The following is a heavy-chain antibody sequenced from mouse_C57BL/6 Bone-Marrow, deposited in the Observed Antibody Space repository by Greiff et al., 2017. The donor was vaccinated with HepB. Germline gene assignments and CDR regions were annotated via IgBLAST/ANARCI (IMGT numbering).Heavy chain of an antibody. CDR3: TRDGGWDYFDY. J-gene: IGHJ2*01. Sequence: EVQLVESGEGLVKPGGSLKLSCAASGFTFSSYAMSWVRQTPEKRLEWVAYISSGGDYIYYADTVKGRFTISIDNARNTLYLQMSSLKSEDTAMYYCTRDGGWDYFDYWGQGTTLTVSS. CDR1: GFTFSSYA. D-gene: IGHD3-3*01. V-gene: IGHV5-9-1*02. CDR2: ISSGGDYI.